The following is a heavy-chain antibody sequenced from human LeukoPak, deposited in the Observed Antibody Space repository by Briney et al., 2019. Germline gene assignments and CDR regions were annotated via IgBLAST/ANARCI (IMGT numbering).Heavy chain of an antibody. CDR2: IKQDGSEK. CDR3: AGEQTYYYDTSGHYPLDY. V-gene: IGHV3-7*01. D-gene: IGHD3-22*01. Sequence: GRSLRLSCAASGFTFSTYWMTWVRQAPGKGLEWVANIKQDGSEKYYVDSVKGRFTISRDDAKNSLYLQMNSLRAEDTAVYYCAGEQTYYYDTSGHYPLDYWGQGTLVTVSS. CDR1: GFTFSTYW. J-gene: IGHJ4*02.